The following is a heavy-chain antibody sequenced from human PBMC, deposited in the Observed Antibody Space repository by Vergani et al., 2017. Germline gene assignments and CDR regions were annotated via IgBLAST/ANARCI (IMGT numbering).Heavy chain of an antibody. CDR3: ARQFWVSQGVGAFET. CDR1: GDSISSNNC. CDR2: ICHTEDT. J-gene: IGHJ3*02. Sequence: QVQLQESGPGLVKPPGTLSLTCAVSGDSISSNNCWTWVRQPPGKGLEWIGEICHTEDTKYSPSLKSRVTVSVDGSRNLFSLRLTTLTAADTAVYYCARQFWVSQGVGAFETWGRGTEVSVSS. V-gene: IGHV4-4*03. D-gene: IGHD3-16*01.